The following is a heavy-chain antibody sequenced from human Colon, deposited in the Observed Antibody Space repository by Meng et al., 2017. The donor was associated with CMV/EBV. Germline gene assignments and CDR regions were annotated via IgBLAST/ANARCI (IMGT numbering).Heavy chain of an antibody. CDR3: ARDYCSSTSCRFDY. J-gene: IGHJ4*02. CDR1: GFSFNAYP. D-gene: IGHD2-2*01. V-gene: IGHV3-30*04. Sequence: GESLKISCAASGFSFNAYPIHWVRQAPGKGLEWVAIVSHDGKNKNYAESVKGRFTISRDNAKNSLYLQMNSLRAEDTAVYYCARDYCSSTSCRFDYWGQGTLVTVSS. CDR2: VSHDGKNK.